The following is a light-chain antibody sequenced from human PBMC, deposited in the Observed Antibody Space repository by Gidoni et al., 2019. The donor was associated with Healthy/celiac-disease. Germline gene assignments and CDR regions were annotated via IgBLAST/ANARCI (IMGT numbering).Light chain of an antibody. CDR2: GAS. V-gene: IGKV3-15*01. Sequence: EIVMTQSPPTLSVSPGERAILSCRASQSVRRNLAWYQQKPGQAPRLLIYGASTMATGFPARFSGSGSGTEFTLTISSLQSEDFAVYYCRQYNNWPPTFGQGTKVEIK. CDR3: RQYNNWPPT. J-gene: IGKJ1*01. CDR1: QSVRRN.